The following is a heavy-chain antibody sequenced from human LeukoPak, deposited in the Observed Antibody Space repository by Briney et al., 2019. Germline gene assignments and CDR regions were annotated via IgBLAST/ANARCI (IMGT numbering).Heavy chain of an antibody. CDR1: GGTFSSYA. V-gene: IGHV1-2*02. CDR3: ATQKMYPFSFDY. D-gene: IGHD2-2*01. Sequence: ASVKVSCKASGGTFSSYAISWVRQAPGQGLEWMGWINPNSGGTNYAQKFQGRVTMTRDTSISTAYMELSRLRSDDTAVYYCATQKMYPFSFDYWGQGTLVTVSS. CDR2: INPNSGGT. J-gene: IGHJ4*02.